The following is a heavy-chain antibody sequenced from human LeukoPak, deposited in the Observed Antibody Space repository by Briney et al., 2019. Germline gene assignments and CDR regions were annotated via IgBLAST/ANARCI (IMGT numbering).Heavy chain of an antibody. V-gene: IGHV4-39*01. D-gene: IGHD3-10*01. J-gene: IGHJ4*02. CDR3: ARSHYYGSGSYVYY. Sequence: SETLSLTCTVSGGSISSSSYYWGWIRQPPGKGLEWIGSIYYSGSTYYNPSLKSRVTISVDTSKNQFSPKLSSVTAADTAVYYCARSHYYGSGSYVYYWGQGTLVTVSS. CDR2: IYYSGST. CDR1: GGSISSSSYY.